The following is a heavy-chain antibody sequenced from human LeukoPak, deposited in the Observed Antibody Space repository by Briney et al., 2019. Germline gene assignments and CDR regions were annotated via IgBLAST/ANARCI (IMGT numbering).Heavy chain of an antibody. Sequence: ASVKVSCKASGYTFTDYYIHWVRQAPGQGLEWMGWIKPNSSGTKYAQKFQGRVTMTRDTSISTAYMELNSLRSDDTAVYYCASSTVTPFDYWGQGTLVTVSS. CDR1: GYTFTDYY. CDR2: IKPNSSGT. D-gene: IGHD4-17*01. J-gene: IGHJ4*01. CDR3: ASSTVTPFDY. V-gene: IGHV1-2*02.